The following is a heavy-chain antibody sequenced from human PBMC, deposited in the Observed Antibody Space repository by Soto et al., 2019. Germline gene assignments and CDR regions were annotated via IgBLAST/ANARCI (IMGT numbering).Heavy chain of an antibody. V-gene: IGHV6-1*01. CDR2: TYYRSRWYN. Sequence: PSQTLSLTCAISGDSVSSKSAAWNWIRLSPSRGLEWLARTYYRSRWYNDYAVSVRSRVTVNPDTSKNQFSLQLTSVTPEDTAVYYCAGTTSQKWYYMDVWGKGTTVTVSS. CDR3: AGTTSQKWYYMDV. J-gene: IGHJ6*03. CDR1: GDSVSSKSAA. D-gene: IGHD1-7*01.